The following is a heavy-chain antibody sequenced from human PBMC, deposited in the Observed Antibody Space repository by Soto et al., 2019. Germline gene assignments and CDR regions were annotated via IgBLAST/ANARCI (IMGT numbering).Heavy chain of an antibody. V-gene: IGHV4-31*03. CDR1: GGSISSGGYY. Sequence: PSETLSLTCTVSGGSISSGGYYWSWIRQHPGKGLEWIGYIYYSGSTYYNPSLKSRVTISVDTSKNQFSLKLSSVTAADTAVYYCARYWFSSSFDYWGQGTLVTVSS. D-gene: IGHD6-13*01. CDR2: IYYSGST. CDR3: ARYWFSSSFDY. J-gene: IGHJ4*02.